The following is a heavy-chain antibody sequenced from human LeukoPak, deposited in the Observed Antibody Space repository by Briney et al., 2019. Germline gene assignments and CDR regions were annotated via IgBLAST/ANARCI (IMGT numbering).Heavy chain of an antibody. CDR3: AREGYSSGWYRRYDP. V-gene: IGHV3-7*01. CDR1: GFHFSRYW. D-gene: IGHD6-19*01. CDR2: RKQDGSEK. J-gene: IGHJ5*02. Sequence: GGSLRLSCAASGFHFSRYWMIWVRQAPGRGREWVANRKQDGSEKSYVDSVKGRFTISRDNAKNSLYLQMNSLRADDTAVYYCAREGYSSGWYRRYDPWGQGTLVTVSS.